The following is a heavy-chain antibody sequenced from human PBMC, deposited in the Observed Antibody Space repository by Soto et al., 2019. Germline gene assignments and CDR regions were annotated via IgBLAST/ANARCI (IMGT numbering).Heavy chain of an antibody. D-gene: IGHD2-15*01. CDR1: GFTFSSYA. V-gene: IGHV3-23*01. CDR3: AKVGGYCSGGSCYSGGGIDY. Sequence: EVQLLESGGGLVQPGGSLRLSCAASGFTFSSYAMSWVRQAPGKGLEWVSAISGSGGSTYYADSVKGRFTISRDNSKNTLYLQMNSLRAEDTAVYYCAKVGGYCSGGSCYSGGGIDYWGQGTLVTVSS. CDR2: ISGSGGST. J-gene: IGHJ4*02.